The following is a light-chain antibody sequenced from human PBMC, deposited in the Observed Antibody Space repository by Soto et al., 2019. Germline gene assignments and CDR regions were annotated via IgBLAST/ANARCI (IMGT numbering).Light chain of an antibody. CDR2: DNT. CDR3: QSYDTRLSGSCV. Sequence: SLLTQPPSGSGAPGQRVTISCRGSSTNMGAGYDVHWYQQLPGTAPKLLIYDNTKRPSGVPDRFSGSKSGTSASLAITGLQAEAEADYYCQSYDTRLSGSCVFGTGTKVT. CDR1: STNMGAGYD. J-gene: IGLJ1*01. V-gene: IGLV1-40*01.